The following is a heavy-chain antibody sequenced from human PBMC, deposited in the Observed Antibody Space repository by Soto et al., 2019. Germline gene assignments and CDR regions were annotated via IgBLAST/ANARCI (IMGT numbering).Heavy chain of an antibody. CDR3: AKGGGRGVHGGDYFDY. J-gene: IGHJ4*02. CDR1: VGSISVYY. CDR2: IFYSGTT. D-gene: IGHD2-21*01. V-gene: IGHV4-59*01. Sequence: SETLSLCCTFSVGSISVYYWGWIRRPPGKGLDWLGYIFYSGTTNYNPSLQSRLTISVDTSKNQFSLTLSSVTAADTAVYYCAKGGGRGVHGGDYFDYWGLGTLVTVSS.